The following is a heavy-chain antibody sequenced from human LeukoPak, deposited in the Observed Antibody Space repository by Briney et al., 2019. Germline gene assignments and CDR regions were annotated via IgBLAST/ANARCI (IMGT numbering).Heavy chain of an antibody. V-gene: IGHV3-21*04. J-gene: IGHJ4*02. CDR1: GFTFSSYS. Sequence: GGSLRLSCAASGFTFSSYSMNWVRQAPGKGLEWVSSISSSSSYIYYADSVKGRFTISRDNAKNSLYLQMNSLRAEDTAVYYRARAETDHYYFDYLGQGILVTVSS. D-gene: IGHD3-10*01. CDR2: ISSSSSYI. CDR3: ARAETDHYYFDY.